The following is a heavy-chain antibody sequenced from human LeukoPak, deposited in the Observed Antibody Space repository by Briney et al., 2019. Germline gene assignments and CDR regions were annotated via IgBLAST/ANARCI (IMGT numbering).Heavy chain of an antibody. D-gene: IGHD6-19*01. CDR3: ARDSSGWKPLDY. CDR2: IKQDGSAK. V-gene: IGHV3-7*05. Sequence: GGSLRLSCVASGFTFSTYWMTWVRQAPGKGLEWVANIKQDGSAKYYVDSVKGRFTISRDNVENSLDLQMNSLRAEHTAVYYCARDSSGWKPLDYWGQGTLVTVSS. J-gene: IGHJ4*02. CDR1: GFTFSTYW.